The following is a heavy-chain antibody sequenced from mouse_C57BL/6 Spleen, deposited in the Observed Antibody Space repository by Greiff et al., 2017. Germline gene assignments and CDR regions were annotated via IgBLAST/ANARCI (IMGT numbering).Heavy chain of an antibody. D-gene: IGHD4-1*01. J-gene: IGHJ2*01. CDR1: GFNITAYS. Sequence: VQLKQSGAELVKPGASVKLSCTASGFNITAYSMHWVKQRTEQGLEWIGRIDPEDGETKYAPNFKGKATITADTTSNTANLQHSSLTSDDTAVHYCSLTGTGPYFDYWGQGTTLTVSS. CDR2: IDPEDGET. V-gene: IGHV14-2*01. CDR3: SLTGTGPYFDY.